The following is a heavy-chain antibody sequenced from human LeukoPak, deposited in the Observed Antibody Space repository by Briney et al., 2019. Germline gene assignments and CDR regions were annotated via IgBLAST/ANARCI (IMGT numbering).Heavy chain of an antibody. V-gene: IGHV4-38-2*02. CDR2: LHHSGTT. Sequence: SETLSLTCIVSAYSTSNDYYWDWVRQPPGKGLEWIGGLHHSGTTYYNPSLKSRVTISVDTSQKQISLKVRSVTAADTAMYFCARGPPRFVSFWGPGTLVTVSS. J-gene: IGHJ4*02. D-gene: IGHD5-24*01. CDR3: ARGPPRFVSF. CDR1: AYSTSNDYY.